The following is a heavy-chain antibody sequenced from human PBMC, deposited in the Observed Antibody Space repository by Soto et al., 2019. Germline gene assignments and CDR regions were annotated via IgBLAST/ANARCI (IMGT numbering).Heavy chain of an antibody. CDR3: AKDLVVVVAATLGNYYGMDV. Sequence: QVQLVESGGGVVQPGRSLRLSCAASGFTFSSYGMHWVRQAPGKGPEWVAVISYDGSNKYYADSVKGRFTISRDNSKNTLYLQMNSLRAEDTAVYYCAKDLVVVVAATLGNYYGMDVWGQGTTVTVSS. V-gene: IGHV3-30*18. CDR1: GFTFSSYG. D-gene: IGHD2-15*01. J-gene: IGHJ6*02. CDR2: ISYDGSNK.